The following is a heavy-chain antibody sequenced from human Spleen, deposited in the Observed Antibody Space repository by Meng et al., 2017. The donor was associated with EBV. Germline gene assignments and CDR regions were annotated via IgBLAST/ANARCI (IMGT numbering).Heavy chain of an antibody. Sequence: QVQVQQWGAGLLKPSETLSLTCAVYGGSFNDYYWTWIRQPPGKGLEWIGEINHSGITNYNPSLKSRVTISVDTSKNQFSLKLSSVTAADTAVYYCARAGSFLGIIDSWGQGTLVTVSS. J-gene: IGHJ5*01. D-gene: IGHD2/OR15-2a*01. V-gene: IGHV4-34*01. CDR3: ARAGSFLGIIDS. CDR1: GGSFNDYY. CDR2: INHSGIT.